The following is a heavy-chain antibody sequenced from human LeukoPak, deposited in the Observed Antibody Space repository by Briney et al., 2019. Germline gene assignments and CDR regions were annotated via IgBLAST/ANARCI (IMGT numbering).Heavy chain of an antibody. CDR1: GGTFSSYA. CDR3: ARAPLQELELRGHDAFDI. Sequence: EASVKVSCKASGGTFSSYAISWVRQAPGQGLEWMGGIIPIFGTANYAQKFQGRVTITADESTSTAYMVLSSLRSEDTVVYYCARAPLQELELRGHDAFDIWGQGTMVTVSS. CDR2: IIPIFGTA. V-gene: IGHV1-69*01. D-gene: IGHD1-7*01. J-gene: IGHJ3*02.